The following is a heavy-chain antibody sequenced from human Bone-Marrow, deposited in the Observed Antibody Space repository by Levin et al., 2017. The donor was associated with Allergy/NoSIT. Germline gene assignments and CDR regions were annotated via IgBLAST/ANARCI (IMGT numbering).Heavy chain of an antibody. CDR3: ARDSDSSGVDAFDS. J-gene: IGHJ3*02. CDR1: GFTFSSYG. CDR2: IWYDGSNK. D-gene: IGHD3-22*01. V-gene: IGHV3-33*01. Sequence: PGESLKISCAASGFTFSSYGMHWVRQAPGKGLEWVAVIWYDGSNKYYADSVKGRFTISRDNSKNTLYLQMNSLRAEDTAVYYCARDSDSSGVDAFDSWGQGTMVTVSS.